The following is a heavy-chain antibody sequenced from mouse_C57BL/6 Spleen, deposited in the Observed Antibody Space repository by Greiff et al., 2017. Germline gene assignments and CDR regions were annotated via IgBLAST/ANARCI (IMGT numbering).Heavy chain of an antibody. V-gene: IGHV1-5*01. CDR1: GYTFTSYW. D-gene: IGHD2-3*01. Sequence: VQLQQSGTVLARPGASVKMSCKTSGYTFTSYWMHWVKQRPGQGLEWIGAIYPGNSDTNYNQKFKGKAKLTAVTSASTAYMELSSLTNEDSAVYYVSKVENGYYDGDVDDWGKGTTVTVSS. CDR3: SKVENGYYDGDVDD. J-gene: IGHJ1*03. CDR2: IYPGNSDT.